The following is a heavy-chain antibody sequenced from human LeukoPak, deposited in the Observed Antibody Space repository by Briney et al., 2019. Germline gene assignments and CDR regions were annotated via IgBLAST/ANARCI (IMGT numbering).Heavy chain of an antibody. D-gene: IGHD6-13*01. CDR1: GFTFSSYA. CDR3: AKDHRPGIAAAGTGGFDY. V-gene: IGHV3-23*01. CDR2: ISGSGGST. J-gene: IGHJ4*02. Sequence: GGSLRLSCAASGFTFSSYAMSWVRHAPGKGLEWVSAISGSGGSTYYADSVKGRFTISRDNSKNTLYLQMNSLRAVDTAVYYCAKDHRPGIAAAGTGGFDYWGQGTLVTVSS.